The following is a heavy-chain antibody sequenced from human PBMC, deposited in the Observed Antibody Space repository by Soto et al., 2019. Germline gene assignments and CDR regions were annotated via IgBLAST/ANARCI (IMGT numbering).Heavy chain of an antibody. CDR3: AHTWLRDYDILTGYYNVPWFDP. CDR2: IYWNDDK. CDR1: GFSLSTSGVG. Sequence: SGPTLVNPTQTLTLTCTFSGFSLSTSGVGVGWIRQPPGKALEGLALIYWNDDKRYSPSLKRRLTITKDTSKNQVVLTMTNMDPVDTATYYCAHTWLRDYDILTGYYNVPWFDPWGQGTLVTVSS. D-gene: IGHD3-9*01. V-gene: IGHV2-5*01. J-gene: IGHJ5*02.